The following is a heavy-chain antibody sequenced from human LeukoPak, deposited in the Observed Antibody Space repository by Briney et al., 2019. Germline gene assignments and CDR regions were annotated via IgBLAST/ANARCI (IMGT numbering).Heavy chain of an antibody. CDR1: GVSISSSSYY. D-gene: IGHD6-13*01. CDR2: IYYSGST. J-gene: IGHJ3*02. Sequence: PSETLSLTCTVSGVSISSSSYYWGWIRQPPGKGLEWIGSIYYSGSTYYNPSLKSLVTISVDTSKNQFSLKLSSVTAADTAVYYCARGNSWSDAFDIWGQGTMVTVSS. V-gene: IGHV4-39*07. CDR3: ARGNSWSDAFDI.